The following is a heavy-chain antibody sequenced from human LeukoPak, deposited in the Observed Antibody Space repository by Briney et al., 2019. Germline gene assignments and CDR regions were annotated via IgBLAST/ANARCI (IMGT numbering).Heavy chain of an antibody. CDR3: ARDLTTYSSSWYRGY. CDR2: ISGSGGTT. CDR1: GFTFSTYA. Sequence: GGSLRLSCAASGFTFSTYAMSWVRQAPGKGLEWVSAISGSGGTTYYADSVKGRFTISRDNSKNTLYLQMNSLRAEDTAVYYCARDLTTYSSSWYRGYWGQGTLVTVSS. V-gene: IGHV3-23*01. D-gene: IGHD6-13*01. J-gene: IGHJ4*02.